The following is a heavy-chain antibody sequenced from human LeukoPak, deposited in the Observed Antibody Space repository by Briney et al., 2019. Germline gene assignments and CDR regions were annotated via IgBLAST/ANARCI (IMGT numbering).Heavy chain of an antibody. CDR2: ISAYNGNT. CDR1: GYTFTSYG. V-gene: IGHV1-18*01. CDR3: ARSVAVAGEAADF. Sequence: GASVTVSCKASGYTFTSYGISWVRQAPGQGLEWMGWISAYNGNTNYAQKLQGRATMTTDTSTSTAYMELRSLRSDDTAVYYCARSVAVAGEAADFWGQGTLVTVSS. D-gene: IGHD6-19*01. J-gene: IGHJ4*02.